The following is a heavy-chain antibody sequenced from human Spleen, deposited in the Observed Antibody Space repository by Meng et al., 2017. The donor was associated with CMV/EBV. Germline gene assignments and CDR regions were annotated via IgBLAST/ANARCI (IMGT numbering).Heavy chain of an antibody. J-gene: IGHJ6*02. D-gene: IGHD2-15*01. Sequence: GESLKISCAASGFTFSNYAMSWVRQVPGKGLEWVSSISGSGSSAYYAASVKGRFTISRDNPKNMLNLEMNSLRAEDTAIYYCARGSVGLYYYGMDVWGQGTTVTVSS. CDR3: ARGSVGLYYYGMDV. CDR1: GFTFSNYA. CDR2: ISGSGSSA. V-gene: IGHV3-23*01.